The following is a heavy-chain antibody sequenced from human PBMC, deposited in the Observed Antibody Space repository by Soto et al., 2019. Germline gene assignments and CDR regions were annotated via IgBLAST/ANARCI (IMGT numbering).Heavy chain of an antibody. J-gene: IGHJ5*02. Sequence: PGXSLRLSCAASGFTFSSYGLHWVRQAPVNGLGWAAVIWYDGSNKYYADSVKGRFTISRDNSKNTLYLQMNSLRAEDTAVYYCARDPLEQLGSVLGWFDPWGQGTLVTVSS. V-gene: IGHV3-33*01. CDR3: ARDPLEQLGSVLGWFDP. CDR1: GFTFSSYG. D-gene: IGHD6-6*01. CDR2: IWYDGSNK.